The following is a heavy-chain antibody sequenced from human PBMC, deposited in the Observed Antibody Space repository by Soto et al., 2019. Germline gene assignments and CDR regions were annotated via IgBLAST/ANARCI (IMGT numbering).Heavy chain of an antibody. CDR1: GFTVSSNY. CDR2: IYSGGST. D-gene: IGHD3-3*01. Sequence: GGSLRLSCAASGFTVSSNYMSWVRQAPGKGLEWVSVIYSGGSTYYADSVKGRFTISRDNSKNTLYLQMNSLRAEDTAVYYCARDHRDDFWSGYYINQRMGYYYMDVWGNGTTVTVSS. V-gene: IGHV3-66*01. CDR3: ARDHRDDFWSGYYINQRMGYYYMDV. J-gene: IGHJ6*03.